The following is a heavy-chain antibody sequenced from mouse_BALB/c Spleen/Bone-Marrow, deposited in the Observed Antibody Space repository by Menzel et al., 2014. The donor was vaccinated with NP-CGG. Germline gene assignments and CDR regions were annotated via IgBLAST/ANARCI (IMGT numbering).Heavy chain of an antibody. V-gene: IGHV1-80*01. Sequence: QVQLQQSGAELVRPGSSVKISCKASGYAFSKYWMSWMKQRPGQGLEWIGQIYPGDGDTNYNGKFKGKATLTADKSSSTAYMQLSSLTSEDSAVYFCASRGDYSYAMDYWDQGTSITISS. D-gene: IGHD1-1*01. J-gene: IGHJ4*01. CDR1: GYAFSKYW. CDR2: IYPGDGDT. CDR3: ASRGDYSYAMDY.